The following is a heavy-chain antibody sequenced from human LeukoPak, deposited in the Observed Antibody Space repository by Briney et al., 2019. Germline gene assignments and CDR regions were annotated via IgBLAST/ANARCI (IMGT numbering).Heavy chain of an antibody. CDR1: GGSISSGSYY. Sequence: KPSETLSLTCTVSGGSISSGSYYWSWIRQPAGKGLEWIGRIYTSGSTNYNPSLKSRVTISVDTSKNQFSLKLSSVTAADTAVYYCARSRDTDYDSSSPLFDYWGQGTLVTVSS. CDR3: ARSRDTDYDSSSPLFDY. J-gene: IGHJ4*02. CDR2: IYTSGST. V-gene: IGHV4-61*02. D-gene: IGHD3-22*01.